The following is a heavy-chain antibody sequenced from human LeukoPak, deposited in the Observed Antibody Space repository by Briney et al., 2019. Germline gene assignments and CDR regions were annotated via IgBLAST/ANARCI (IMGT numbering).Heavy chain of an antibody. D-gene: IGHD5-18*01. CDR1: GFTFSDYW. V-gene: IGHV3-7*04. J-gene: IGHJ4*02. CDR2: IQQDGSEK. Sequence: GGSLRLSCAASGFTFSDYWMGWVRQAPGKGLEWVANIQQDGSEKYYVDSVKGRFTISRDNAKKSLFLQVSSLRGEDTAVYYCARDRGFSYGIDFWGQGTLVTVSS. CDR3: ARDRGFSYGIDF.